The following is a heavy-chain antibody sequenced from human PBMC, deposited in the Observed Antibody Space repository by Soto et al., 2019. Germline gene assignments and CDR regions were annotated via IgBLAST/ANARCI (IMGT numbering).Heavy chain of an antibody. J-gene: IGHJ4*02. Sequence: EVQLLESGGGLVQPGGSLRLSCTASGFTFSNYAMNWVRQAPGKGLEWVSTITHSGVNTYYADSVKGRFTISRDNSRDTLYLQMYSLRDEDTALYYCAKGFGSDWYYFDYWGQGTLVTVSS. CDR1: GFTFSNYA. V-gene: IGHV3-23*01. CDR2: ITHSGVNT. CDR3: AKGFGSDWYYFDY. D-gene: IGHD6-19*01.